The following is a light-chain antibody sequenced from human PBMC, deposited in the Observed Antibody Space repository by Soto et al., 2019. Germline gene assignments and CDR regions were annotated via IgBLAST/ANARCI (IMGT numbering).Light chain of an antibody. Sequence: EIVLTQSPGTLSLSPGERATLSCRASQSVSSSYLAWYQQKPGQAPRLLIYGASSRAIGIPDRFSGSGSGTAFPLTISRLEPEDFAVYYCQQYGSSPRLTFGGGTNVEIK. CDR2: GAS. CDR3: QQYGSSPRLT. CDR1: QSVSSSY. J-gene: IGKJ4*01. V-gene: IGKV3-20*01.